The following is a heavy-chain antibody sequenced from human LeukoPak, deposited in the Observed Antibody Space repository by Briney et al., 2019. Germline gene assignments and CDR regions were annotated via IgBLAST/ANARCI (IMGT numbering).Heavy chain of an antibody. D-gene: IGHD1-26*01. Sequence: GRSLRLSCAASGLTFSSYGMHWVRQAPGKGLEWVAVISYDGSNKYYADSVKGRFTISRDNSKNTLYLQMNSLRAEDTAVYYCAKEGSFSGSYSYYFDYWGQGTLVTVSS. CDR3: AKEGSFSGSYSYYFDY. CDR1: GLTFSSYG. CDR2: ISYDGSNK. V-gene: IGHV3-30*18. J-gene: IGHJ4*02.